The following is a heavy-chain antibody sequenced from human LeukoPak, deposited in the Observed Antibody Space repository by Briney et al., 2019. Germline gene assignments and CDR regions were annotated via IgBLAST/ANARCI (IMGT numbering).Heavy chain of an antibody. CDR3: AKDHNVWGSYRFQHFDY. CDR2: ISGSGGNT. D-gene: IGHD3-16*02. CDR1: GFTFSSYA. Sequence: PGGSLGLSCAASGFTFSSYAMSWVRQAPGKGLEWVSVISGSGGNTYYADSVKGRFTISRDNSQNTLYLQMNSLRAEDTAVYYCAKDHNVWGSYRFQHFDYWGQGTRVTVSS. V-gene: IGHV3-23*01. J-gene: IGHJ4*02.